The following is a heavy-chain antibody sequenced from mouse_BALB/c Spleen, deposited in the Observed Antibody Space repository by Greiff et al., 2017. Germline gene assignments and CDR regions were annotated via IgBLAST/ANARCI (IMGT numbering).Heavy chain of an antibody. CDR1: GFTFNTYA. CDR3: VRGYDYDDYAMDY. Sequence: EVKLMESGGGLVQPKGSLKLSCAASGFTFNTYAMHWVCQAPGKGLEWVARIRSKSNNYATYYADSVKDRFTISRDDSQSMLYLQMNNLKTEDTAMYYCVRGYDYDDYAMDYWGQGTSVTVSS. J-gene: IGHJ4*01. V-gene: IGHV10-3*03. CDR2: IRSKSNNYAT. D-gene: IGHD2-4*01.